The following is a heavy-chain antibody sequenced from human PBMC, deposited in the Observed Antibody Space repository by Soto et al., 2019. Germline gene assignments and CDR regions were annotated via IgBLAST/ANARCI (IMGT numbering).Heavy chain of an antibody. CDR3: AKVGYYHSSGYYPYWYFDL. CDR1: GFTFSSYA. J-gene: IGHJ2*01. V-gene: IGHV3-23*01. D-gene: IGHD3-22*01. CDR2: ISGSGVST. Sequence: EVQLLESEGGLVQPGGSLRLSCTASGFTFSSYAMSWVRQAPGKGLEWVSAISGSGVSTYYADSVKGRFTISRDSSKNTLYLQMNSLRAEDTAVYYCAKVGYYHSSGYYPYWYFDLWGRGTLVTVSS.